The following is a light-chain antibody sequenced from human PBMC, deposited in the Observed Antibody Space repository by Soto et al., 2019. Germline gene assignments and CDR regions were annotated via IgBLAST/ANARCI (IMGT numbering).Light chain of an antibody. CDR3: QQYGSSPPWT. V-gene: IGKV3-20*01. CDR2: GAS. J-gene: IGKJ1*01. Sequence: TQSPSTLSASLGDRVTITCRASQSVSNNYLAWYQLKPGQGPRLLIYGASSRATGIPDRFSGSGSGTDFTLTISRLEPEDFAVYYCQQYGSSPPWTFGQGTKVDIK. CDR1: QSVSNNY.